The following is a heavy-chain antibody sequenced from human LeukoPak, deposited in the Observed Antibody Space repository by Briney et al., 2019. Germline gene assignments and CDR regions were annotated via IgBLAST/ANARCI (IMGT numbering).Heavy chain of an antibody. CDR1: GFTFSSYS. CDR2: ISSSSSYI. Sequence: GGSLRLSCAASGFTFSSYSMNWVRQAPGKGREWVSSISSSSSYIYYADSVKGRFTISRDNAKNSLYLQMNSLRAEDTAVYYCAREDDYGDYEWGERDYWGQGTLVTVSS. D-gene: IGHD4-17*01. J-gene: IGHJ4*02. V-gene: IGHV3-21*01. CDR3: AREDDYGDYEWGERDY.